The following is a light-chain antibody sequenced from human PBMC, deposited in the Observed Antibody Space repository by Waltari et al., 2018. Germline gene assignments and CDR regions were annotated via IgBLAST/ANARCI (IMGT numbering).Light chain of an antibody. V-gene: IGLV4-60*03. CDR1: SGHSTYI. CDR3: ETWDSNTRV. CDR2: LEDSGNY. Sequence: QPVLTQSSSTSASLGSSAKLTCTLDSGHSTYIIAWHQQPAGKAPRYLMKLEDSGNYNKGSGVPDRFSGSSSGADRYLAIFNLQSEDEADYYCETWDSNTRVFGGGTKLTVL. J-gene: IGLJ3*02.